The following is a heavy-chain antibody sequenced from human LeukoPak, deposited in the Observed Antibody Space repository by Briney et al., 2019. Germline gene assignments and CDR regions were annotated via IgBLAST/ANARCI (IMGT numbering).Heavy chain of an antibody. J-gene: IGHJ6*03. CDR3: ARAPYSSGWYGYYYYYMDG. CDR1: GYTFTSYG. CDR2: ISAYNGNT. V-gene: IGHV1-18*01. D-gene: IGHD6-19*01. Sequence: GASVKVSCKASGYTFTSYGISWVRQAPGQGLEWMGWISAYNGNTNYAQKLQGRVTMTTDTSTSTAYMELRSLGSDDTAVYYCARAPYSSGWYGYYYYYMDGWGKGTTVTVSS.